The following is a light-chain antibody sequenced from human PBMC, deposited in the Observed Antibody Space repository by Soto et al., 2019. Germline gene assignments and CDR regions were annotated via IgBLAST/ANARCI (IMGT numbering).Light chain of an antibody. CDR2: GNN. V-gene: IGLV1-40*01. J-gene: IGLJ2*01. CDR3: QSYDGSLATSI. Sequence: QPVLTKPPSVSGTPGQRVSISCTGTSSNLGAGYDVHWYQQLPGAAPRLLIFGNNVRPSGVPDRFSGSKSGTSASLAITGLQAEDEAIDHCQSYDGSLATSIFGAGTKLTVL. CDR1: SSNLGAGYD.